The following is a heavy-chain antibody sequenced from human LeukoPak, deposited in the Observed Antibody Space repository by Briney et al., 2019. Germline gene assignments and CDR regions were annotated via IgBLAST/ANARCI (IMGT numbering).Heavy chain of an antibody. Sequence: GGSLRLSCAASGFTFSSYEMNWVRQAPGKGLEWVSYISSSGSTIYYADSVEGRFTISRDNAKNTLYLQMNSLKAEDTAIYYCAREGGSYSNYFDYWGQGTLVTVSS. CDR1: GFTFSSYE. CDR3: AREGGSYSNYFDY. J-gene: IGHJ4*02. V-gene: IGHV3-48*03. D-gene: IGHD1-26*01. CDR2: ISSSGSTI.